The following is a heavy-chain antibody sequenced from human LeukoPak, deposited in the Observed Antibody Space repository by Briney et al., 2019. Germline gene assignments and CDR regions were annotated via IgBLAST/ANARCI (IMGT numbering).Heavy chain of an antibody. J-gene: IGHJ4*02. CDR1: GFSINAYC. CDR3: VTDLNWNYGDPPY. Sequence: GGSLRLSCEASGFSINAYCLNWIRQAPGKGLEWVSYISDTGMTIKYADSVKGRFTISKDTAKNSFYLQMDSLRDEDTAVYYCVTDLNWNYGDPPYWGQGALVAVST. CDR2: ISDTGMTI. V-gene: IGHV3-11*04. D-gene: IGHD1-7*01.